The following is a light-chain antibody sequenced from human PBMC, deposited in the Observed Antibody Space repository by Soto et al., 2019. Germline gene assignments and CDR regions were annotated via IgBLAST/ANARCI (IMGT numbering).Light chain of an antibody. V-gene: IGKV3-20*01. CDR3: QQYVSWT. J-gene: IGKJ1*01. Sequence: EIVLTQSPGTLSVSPGERATLSCRASQSISSNYFAWYQQKPGQAPRILIYGASSRATGIPFRFSGSGSGTDFTLTISRLEAVDASIYYCQQYVSWTFGQGTKVEIK. CDR1: QSISSNY. CDR2: GAS.